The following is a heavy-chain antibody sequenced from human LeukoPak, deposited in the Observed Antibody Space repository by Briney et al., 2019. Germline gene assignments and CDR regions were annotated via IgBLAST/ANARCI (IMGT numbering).Heavy chain of an antibody. CDR1: GFTPGDHA. V-gene: IGHV3-49*04. CDR3: SRGPIQLWMHNGMDV. CDR2: IRSNAYRRTT. D-gene: IGHD5-24*01. J-gene: IGHJ6*02. Sequence: GGSLRLSCAASGFTPGDHAMTWVRQAPGKGLEWVAFIRSNAYRRTTEYAPSVKGRFSISRDDSKSVVYLQMNGLKSEDTAVYYCSRGPIQLWMHNGMDVWGQGTTVTVSS.